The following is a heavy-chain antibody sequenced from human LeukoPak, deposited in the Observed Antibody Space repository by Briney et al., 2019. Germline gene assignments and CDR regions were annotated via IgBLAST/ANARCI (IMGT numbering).Heavy chain of an antibody. CDR1: VFTFSSYG. J-gene: IGHJ4*02. Sequence: GGSLRLSCTASVFTFSSYGMHWVRQAPGKGLEWVAVISYDGSNKYYADSVKGRFTISRDSSKNTLYLQMNSLRAEDTAVYCFAKDCTFSVWGQGTLVTVSS. V-gene: IGHV3-30*18. CDR2: ISYDGSNK. CDR3: AKDCTFSV. D-gene: IGHD2-8*01.